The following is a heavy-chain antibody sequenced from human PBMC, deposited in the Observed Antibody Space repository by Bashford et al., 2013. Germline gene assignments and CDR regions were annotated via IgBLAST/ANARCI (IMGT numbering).Heavy chain of an antibody. CDR3: ARAIGWVVTAIPPLDY. CDR1: GFTFSGYW. D-gene: IGHD2-21*02. V-gene: IGHV3-30-3*01. J-gene: IGHJ4*02. CDR2: YHMMEAI. Sequence: GGSLRLSCAASGFTFSGYWMSWVRPGSREGGWSGWQLYHMMEAINTTQTSVKGRFTISRDNSKNTLYLQMNSLRAEDTAVYYCARAIGWVVTAIPPLDYWGQGEPWVHRLL.